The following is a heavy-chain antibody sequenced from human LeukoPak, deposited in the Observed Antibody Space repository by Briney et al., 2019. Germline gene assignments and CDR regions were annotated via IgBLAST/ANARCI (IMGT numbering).Heavy chain of an antibody. J-gene: IGHJ5*02. Sequence: SETLSLTCTVSGGSISSSSYYWGWIRQPPGKGLEWIGSIYYSGSTYYNPSLKSRVTISVDTSKNQFSLKLSSVTAADTAVYYCASGPNVLRFLEWSPWFDPWGQGTLVTVSS. D-gene: IGHD3-3*01. CDR1: GGSISSSSYY. CDR3: ASGPNVLRFLEWSPWFDP. V-gene: IGHV4-39*01. CDR2: IYYSGST.